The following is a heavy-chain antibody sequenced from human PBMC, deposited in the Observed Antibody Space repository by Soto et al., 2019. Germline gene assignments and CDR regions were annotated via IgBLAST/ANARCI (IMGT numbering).Heavy chain of an antibody. Sequence: SETLSLTCTVSGGSISPYYWSWIRQPPGKGLEWIGYVYYSGSTNYNPSLKSRVTISVDTSKNQFSLKLSSVTAADTAVYYCAREGPGDYCSSTSCYGPYYYYYGMDVWGQGTTVTVSS. J-gene: IGHJ6*02. CDR3: AREGPGDYCSSTSCYGPYYYYYGMDV. CDR2: VYYSGST. V-gene: IGHV4-59*01. D-gene: IGHD2-2*01. CDR1: GGSISPYY.